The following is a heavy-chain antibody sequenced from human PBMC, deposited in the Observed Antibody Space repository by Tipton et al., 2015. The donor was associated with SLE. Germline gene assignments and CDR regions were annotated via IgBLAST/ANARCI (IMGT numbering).Heavy chain of an antibody. J-gene: IGHJ4*02. V-gene: IGHV4-38-2*01. CDR1: GYSISSGYY. D-gene: IGHD3-22*01. Sequence: TLSLTCAVSGYSISSGYYWGWIRQPPGKGLEWIGSIYHSGSTYYNPSLKSRVTISVDTSKNQFSLKLSSVTAADTAVYYCARGGSSGTHFDYWGQGTLVTVSS. CDR3: ARGGSSGTHFDY. CDR2: IYHSGST.